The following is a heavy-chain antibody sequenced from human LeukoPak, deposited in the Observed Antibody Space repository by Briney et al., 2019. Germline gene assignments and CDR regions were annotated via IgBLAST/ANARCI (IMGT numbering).Heavy chain of an antibody. J-gene: IGHJ4*02. D-gene: IGHD1-1*01. V-gene: IGHV1-24*01. CDR2: FDPEDGET. CDR3: ARGAFGLNYYFDY. CDR1: GYTLTELS. Sequence: ASVKVSCKVSGYTLTELSMHWVRQAPGKGPEWMGGFDPEDGETIYAQKFQGRVTMTTDTSTSTAYMELRSLRSDDTAVYYCARGAFGLNYYFDYWGQGTLVTVSS.